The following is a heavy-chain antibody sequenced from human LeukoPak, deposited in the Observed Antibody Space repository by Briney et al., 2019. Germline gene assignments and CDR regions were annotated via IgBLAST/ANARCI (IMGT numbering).Heavy chain of an antibody. CDR3: ARDRGAGYSSTVWAFDI. CDR2: IYYSGSI. CDR1: GGSIRSFC. D-gene: IGHD6-13*01. J-gene: IGHJ3*02. Sequence: SETLSLTCTVSGGSIRSFCWSWIRQPPGKGLEWIGYIYYSGSIYYNPSLKSRVTISVDTSKNQFSLKLSSVTAADTAVYYCARDRGAGYSSTVWAFDIWGQGTMVTVSS. V-gene: IGHV4-30-4*08.